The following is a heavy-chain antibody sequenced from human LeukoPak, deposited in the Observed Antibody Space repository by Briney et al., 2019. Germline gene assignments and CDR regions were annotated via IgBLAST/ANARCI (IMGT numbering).Heavy chain of an antibody. CDR2: INHSGST. CDR3: ARVGYSYVINDWSRTGLGAYPTKYYYHMDV. V-gene: IGHV4-34*01. Sequence: SETLSLTCAVYGGSFSGYYWSWVRQPPGKGLEWIGEINHSGSTNYNPSLKSRVTISVDTSKNQFSLKLSSVTAADTAVYFCARVGYSYVINDWSRTGLGAYPTKYYYHMDVWGKGTTVTVSS. J-gene: IGHJ6*03. D-gene: IGHD5-18*01. CDR1: GGSFSGYY.